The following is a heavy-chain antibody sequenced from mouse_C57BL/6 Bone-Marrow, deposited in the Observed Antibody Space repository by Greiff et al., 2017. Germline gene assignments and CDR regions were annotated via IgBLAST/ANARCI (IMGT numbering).Heavy chain of an antibody. CDR3: ARHYYDYDDFDD. CDR2: FDPSDSYT. CDR1: GYTFTSYW. D-gene: IGHD2-4*01. J-gene: IGHJ2*01. Sequence: QVQLQQPGAELVRPRTSVKLSCKASGYTFTSYWMHWVKQRPGQGLAWIGVFDPSDSYTNYNQKFKGKATLTVDTSSSTAYMQLSSLTSEDSAVYYCARHYYDYDDFDDWGQGTTLTVSS. V-gene: IGHV1-59*01.